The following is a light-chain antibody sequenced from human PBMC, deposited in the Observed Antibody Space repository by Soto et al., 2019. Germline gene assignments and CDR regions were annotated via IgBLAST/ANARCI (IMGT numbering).Light chain of an antibody. CDR2: NSN. V-gene: IGLV1-44*01. J-gene: IGLJ2*01. CDR3: AAWDDRVDVPG. CDR1: SSNIGTYS. Sequence: QSVLTQPPSASGTPGQRVAISCSGSSSNIGTYSVNWFQHLPGTAPKLLIYNSNQRSSGVPDRYSGSKSGTSASHAISGLQSEDEADYYCAAWDDRVDVPGFGGGTKLTVL.